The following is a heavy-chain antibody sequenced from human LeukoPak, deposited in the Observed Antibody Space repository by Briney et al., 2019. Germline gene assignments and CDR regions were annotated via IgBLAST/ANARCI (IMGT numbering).Heavy chain of an antibody. CDR1: GGSISSGGYY. CDR3: ARGSDYGSSSHWFDP. D-gene: IGHD6-6*01. Sequence: NSSETLSLTCTVSGGSISSGGYYWSWIRQHPGKGLEWFGYIYYSGSTYYNPSLKSRVTISVDTSKNQFSLKLSSVTAADTAVYHCARGSDYGSSSHWFDPWGQGTLVTVSS. V-gene: IGHV4-31*03. J-gene: IGHJ5*02. CDR2: IYYSGST.